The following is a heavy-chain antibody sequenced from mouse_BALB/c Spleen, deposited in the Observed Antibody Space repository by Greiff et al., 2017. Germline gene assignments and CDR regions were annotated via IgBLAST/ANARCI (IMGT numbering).Heavy chain of an antibody. D-gene: IGHD2-3*01. Sequence: DVKLVESGGGLVQPGGSRKLSCAASGFTFSSFGMHWVRQAPEKGLEWVAYISSGSSTIYYADTVKGRFTISRDNPKNTLFLQMTSLRSEDTAMYYCARYDGYYAFDYWGQGTTLTVSS. CDR1: GFTFSSFG. V-gene: IGHV5-17*02. J-gene: IGHJ2*01. CDR2: ISSGSSTI. CDR3: ARYDGYYAFDY.